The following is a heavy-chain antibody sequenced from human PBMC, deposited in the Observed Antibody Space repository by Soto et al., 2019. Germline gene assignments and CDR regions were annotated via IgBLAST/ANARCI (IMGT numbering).Heavy chain of an antibody. V-gene: IGHV1-69*01. CDR3: ARVGHITNYGMAV. CDR1: GGTFSSYP. D-gene: IGHD1-26*01. J-gene: IGHJ6*02. Sequence: QVQLVQSGAEVKKPGSSVKVSCEASGGTFSSYPINWVRQAPGQGLEWMGGIIPFFGTSNYAQKFQGRVKSTADDSTSTAYMGLRILRSEDTAVYYCARVGHITNYGMAVWGQGTTVTVSS. CDR2: IIPFFGTS.